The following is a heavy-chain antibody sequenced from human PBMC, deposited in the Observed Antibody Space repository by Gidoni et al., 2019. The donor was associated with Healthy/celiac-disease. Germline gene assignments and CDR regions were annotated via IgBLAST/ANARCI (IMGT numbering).Heavy chain of an antibody. CDR1: GGSISSGSYY. Sequence: QVQLQESGPGLVKPLQTLSLTCTVSGGSISSGSYYWSWIRQPAGKGLEWIGRIYTSGSTNYNPSLKSRVTISVDTSKNQFSLKLSSVTAADTAVYYCAREDSSGWSGAFDIWGQGTMVTVSS. CDR2: IYTSGST. CDR3: AREDSSGWSGAFDI. V-gene: IGHV4-61*02. D-gene: IGHD3-22*01. J-gene: IGHJ3*02.